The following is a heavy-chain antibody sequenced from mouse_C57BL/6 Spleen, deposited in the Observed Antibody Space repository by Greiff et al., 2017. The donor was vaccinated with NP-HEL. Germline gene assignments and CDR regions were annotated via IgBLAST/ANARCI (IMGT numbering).Heavy chain of an antibody. V-gene: IGHV1-61*01. CDR1: GYTFTSYW. Sequence: QVQLQQPGAELVRPGSSVKLSCKASGYTFTSYWMDWVKQRPGQGLEWIGNIYPSDSETHYNQKFKDKATLTVDKSSSTAYMQLSSLPSEDSAVYYCARDYYGSGHYWGQGTTLTVSS. D-gene: IGHD1-1*01. CDR3: ARDYYGSGHY. J-gene: IGHJ2*01. CDR2: IYPSDSET.